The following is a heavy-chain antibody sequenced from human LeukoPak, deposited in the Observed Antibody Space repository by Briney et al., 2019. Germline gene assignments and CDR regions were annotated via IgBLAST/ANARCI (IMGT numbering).Heavy chain of an antibody. Sequence: PSQTLSLTCTVSGGSISSGGYYWTWIPQDPGKGLEWIGYIYYSGSTYYNPYLKSRVTISVDTSKNQFSLKLSSVTAADTAVYCCARVSLTYYDISGYYYRAFDIWGQGTMVTVSS. CDR1: GGSISSGGYY. J-gene: IGHJ3*02. D-gene: IGHD3-22*01. CDR3: ARVSLTYYDISGYYYRAFDI. CDR2: IYYSGST. V-gene: IGHV4-31*03.